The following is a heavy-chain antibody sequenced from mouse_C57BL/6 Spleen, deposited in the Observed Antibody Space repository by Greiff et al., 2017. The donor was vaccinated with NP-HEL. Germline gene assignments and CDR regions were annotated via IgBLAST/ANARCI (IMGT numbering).Heavy chain of an antibody. D-gene: IGHD2-2*01. CDR2: IYPGDGDT. CDR3: ARIYYVYAVEVWYFDV. CDR1: GYAFSSSW. J-gene: IGHJ1*03. Sequence: QVQLQQSGPELVKPGASVKISCKASGYAFSSSWMNWVKQRPGKGLEWIGRIYPGDGDTNYNGKFKGKATLTADKSSSTAYMQLSSLTSEDSAVYFCARIYYVYAVEVWYFDVWGTGTTVTVSS. V-gene: IGHV1-82*01.